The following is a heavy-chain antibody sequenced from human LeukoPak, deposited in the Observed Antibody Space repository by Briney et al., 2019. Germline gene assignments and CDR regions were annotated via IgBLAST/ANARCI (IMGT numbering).Heavy chain of an antibody. Sequence: GGSLRLSCAASGFTFSSNYMSWVRQAPGKGLEWVSTIYSGGNTYYADSVKGRFTISRDNSKNTLYLQMNSLRVEDTAVYYCARDSEGRAWALGYWGQGTLVTVSS. V-gene: IGHV3-53*01. D-gene: IGHD1-26*01. CDR2: IYSGGNT. CDR3: ARDSEGRAWALGY. CDR1: GFTFSSNY. J-gene: IGHJ4*02.